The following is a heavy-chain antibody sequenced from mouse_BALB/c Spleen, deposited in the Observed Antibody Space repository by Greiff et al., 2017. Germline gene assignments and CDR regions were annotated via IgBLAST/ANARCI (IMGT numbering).Heavy chain of an antibody. CDR3: ARVGYGSSYVPFYAMDY. CDR2: ISYDGSN. V-gene: IGHV3-6*02. CDR1: GYSITSGYY. J-gene: IGHJ4*01. D-gene: IGHD1-1*01. Sequence: VQLKQSGPGLVKPSQSLSLTCSVTGYSITSGYYWNWIRQFPGNKLEWMGYISYDGSNNYNPSLKNRISITRDTSKNQFFLKLNSVTTEDTATYYCARVGYGSSYVPFYAMDYWGQGTSVTVSS.